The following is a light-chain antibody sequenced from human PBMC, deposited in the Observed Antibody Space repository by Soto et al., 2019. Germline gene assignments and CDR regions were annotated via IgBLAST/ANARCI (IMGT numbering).Light chain of an antibody. CDR1: QGISSY. CDR3: QQYYSYPRT. CDR2: AAS. V-gene: IGKV1-8*01. Sequence: AIRMTQSPSSLYASTGDRVTITCRASQGISSYLAWYQQKPGKAPKLLIYAASTLQSGVPSRFSGSGSGTDFTLTISCLQSEDFATYYCQQYYSYPRTFGQGTKLEIK. J-gene: IGKJ2*01.